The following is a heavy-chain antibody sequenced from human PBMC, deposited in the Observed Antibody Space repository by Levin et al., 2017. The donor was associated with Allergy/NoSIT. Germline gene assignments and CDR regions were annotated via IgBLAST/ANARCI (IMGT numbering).Heavy chain of an antibody. CDR2: ISAFTGNT. J-gene: IGHJ4*02. CDR1: GYTFTTYG. Sequence: PLASVKVSCKASGYTFTTYGISWVRQAPGQGLEWMGWISAFTGNTDYAQKVQGRVTMTTDTSTNTAYMELRSLTSDDTAVYYCARDVPDYDFWSGSLGFDYWGQGTLFTVSS. D-gene: IGHD3-3*01. V-gene: IGHV1-18*01. CDR3: ARDVPDYDFWSGSLGFDY.